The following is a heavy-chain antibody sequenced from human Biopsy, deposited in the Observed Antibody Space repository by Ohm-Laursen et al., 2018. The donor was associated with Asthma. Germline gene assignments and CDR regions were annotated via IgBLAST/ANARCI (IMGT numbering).Heavy chain of an antibody. J-gene: IGHJ4*02. V-gene: IGHV1-69*04. CDR3: ARSYDTDSYPVLVLDY. Sequence: SSVKASCKASGGSLSNFAFSWVRQAPGHGLEWMGTILTKFDITSYAEKFQGRVTITADKSTSTTYMELSRLRSEDTAVYYCARSYDTDSYPVLVLDYWGQGTLVTVSS. D-gene: IGHD3-22*01. CDR1: GGSLSNFA. CDR2: ILTKFDIT.